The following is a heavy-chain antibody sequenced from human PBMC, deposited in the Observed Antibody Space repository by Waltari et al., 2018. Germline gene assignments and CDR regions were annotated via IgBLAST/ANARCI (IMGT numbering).Heavy chain of an antibody. CDR2: IRSKAYGGTP. D-gene: IGHD4-17*01. Sequence: EVQLVESGGGLVQPGRSLRLACTASGLLCGHQALRCFRQAQGKGLEWVGFIRSKAYGGTPEYGASVRGRFTISRDDSKGTAYLQMSSLRTEDTALYYCARDGLTVGYGSWFDPWGQGTLVTVSS. CDR3: ARDGLTVGYGSWFDP. CDR1: GLLCGHQA. J-gene: IGHJ5*02. V-gene: IGHV3-49*03.